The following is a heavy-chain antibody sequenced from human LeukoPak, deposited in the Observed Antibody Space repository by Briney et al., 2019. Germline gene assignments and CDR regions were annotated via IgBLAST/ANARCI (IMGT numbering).Heavy chain of an antibody. J-gene: IGHJ4*02. Sequence: GGSLRLSCAASGFTFSTYWMHWVRQAPGTGLVWVSLINSDGSSTNYADSVKGRFTISRDNAKNTLYLQMNSLRAEDTAVYYCARDMEQLALYYFDYWGQGTLVTVSS. D-gene: IGHD6-13*01. CDR3: ARDMEQLALYYFDY. CDR1: GFTFSTYW. V-gene: IGHV3-74*01. CDR2: INSDGSST.